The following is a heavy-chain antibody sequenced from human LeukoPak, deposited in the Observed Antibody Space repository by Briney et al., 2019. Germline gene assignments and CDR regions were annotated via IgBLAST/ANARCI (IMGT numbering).Heavy chain of an antibody. V-gene: IGHV3-53*01. J-gene: IGHJ3*02. CDR1: GFTVSSDY. CDR3: ARAGYYDSSGFYAPDAFDI. D-gene: IGHD3-22*01. CDR2: VYSGGST. Sequence: GGSLRLSCAASGFTVSSDYMTWVRQAPGKGLEWVSFVYSGGSTYYEDSVKGRFTISRDSSKNTLFLQMNSLRVGDTAVYYCARAGYYDSSGFYAPDAFDIWGQGTVVTVSS.